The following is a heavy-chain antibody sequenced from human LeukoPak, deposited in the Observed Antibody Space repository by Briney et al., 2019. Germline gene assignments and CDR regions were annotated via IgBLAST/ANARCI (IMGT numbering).Heavy chain of an antibody. Sequence: GGSLRLSCAASGFTFSSYSMNWVRQAPGKGLEWVSYISSSSSTIYYADSVKGRFTISRDNSKNTVYLQMSSLRAEDTAVYYCAKDRDGYNQLNWFDPWGQGTLVTVSS. CDR2: ISSSSSTI. J-gene: IGHJ5*02. CDR1: GFTFSSYS. V-gene: IGHV3-48*01. D-gene: IGHD5-24*01. CDR3: AKDRDGYNQLNWFDP.